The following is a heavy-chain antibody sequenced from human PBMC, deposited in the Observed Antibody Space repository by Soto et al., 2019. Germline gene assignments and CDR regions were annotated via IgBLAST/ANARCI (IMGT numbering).Heavy chain of an antibody. CDR3: ARSYYYDSSGYYYDGYYYYGMDV. CDR2: IDPSDSYT. CDR1: GYSFTSYW. Sequence: PGESLKISCKGSGYSFTSYWISWVRQMPGKGLEWMGRIDPSDSYTNYSPSFQGHVTISADKSISTAYLQWSSLKASDTAMYYCARSYYYDSSGYYYDGYYYYGMDVWGQGTTVTVPS. D-gene: IGHD3-22*01. V-gene: IGHV5-10-1*01. J-gene: IGHJ6*01.